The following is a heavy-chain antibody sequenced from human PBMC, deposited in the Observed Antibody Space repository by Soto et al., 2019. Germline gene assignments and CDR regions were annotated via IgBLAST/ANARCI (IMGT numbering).Heavy chain of an antibody. CDR2: ISFDGSNT. J-gene: IGHJ4*02. Sequence: QVQLVESGGGVVQPGRSLRLSCAASGFTFSSYGMHWVRQAPGKGLEWLALISFDGSNTYYADSVKGRFTISRDNSQNTLYLKMHSLRAEDTSLYYCGAGQFFSDYWGQGALVTVSS. CDR3: GAGQFFSDY. V-gene: IGHV3-30*03. CDR1: GFTFSSYG. D-gene: IGHD6-19*01.